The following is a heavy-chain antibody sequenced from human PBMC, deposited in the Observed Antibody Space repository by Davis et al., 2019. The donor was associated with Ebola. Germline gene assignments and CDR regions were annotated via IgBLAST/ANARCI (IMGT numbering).Heavy chain of an antibody. J-gene: IGHJ6*02. Sequence: AASVKVSCKASVGTFSSYAISWVRQAPGQGLEWMGGIIPIFGTANYAQKFQGRVTITADNSTSTAYMELSSLRSEDTAVYYCAMGVVGNNYYYYYGMDVWGQGTTVTVSS. D-gene: IGHD3-22*01. CDR2: IIPIFGTA. V-gene: IGHV1-69*06. CDR1: VGTFSSYA. CDR3: AMGVVGNNYYYYYGMDV.